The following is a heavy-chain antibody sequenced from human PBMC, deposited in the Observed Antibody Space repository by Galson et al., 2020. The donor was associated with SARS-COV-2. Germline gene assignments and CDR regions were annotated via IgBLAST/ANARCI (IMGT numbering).Heavy chain of an antibody. V-gene: IGHV3-7*01. J-gene: IGHJ5*02. Sequence: QLGESLKISCAASGFTFSNFWMTWVRQAPGKALEWVASIKEDGTDKNYVDSVKGRFTISRDNAKNSLYLQMNSLGDEDTALYYCARGVSSDPWGQGPLVGVSS. CDR1: GFTFSNFW. D-gene: IGHD2-2*01. CDR3: ARGVSSDP. CDR2: IKEDGTDK.